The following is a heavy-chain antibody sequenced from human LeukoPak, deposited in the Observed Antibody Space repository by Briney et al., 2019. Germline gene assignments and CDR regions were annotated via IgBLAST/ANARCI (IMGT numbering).Heavy chain of an antibody. Sequence: PGGSLRLSCAASGFTFSSYSMSWVRQAPGKGLEWVSVIYSGGSTYYADSVKGRFTISRDNSKNTLYLQMNSLRAEDTAVYYCARGIYYYYGMDVWGQGTTVTVSS. V-gene: IGHV3-53*01. CDR2: IYSGGST. D-gene: IGHD1-14*01. CDR3: ARGIYYYYGMDV. CDR1: GFTFSSYS. J-gene: IGHJ6*02.